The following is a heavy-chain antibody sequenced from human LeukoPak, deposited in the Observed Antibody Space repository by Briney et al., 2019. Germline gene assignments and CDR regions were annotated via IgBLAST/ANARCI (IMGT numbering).Heavy chain of an antibody. CDR2: IYYSGST. CDR1: GGSISSYY. J-gene: IGHJ4*02. D-gene: IGHD6-13*01. V-gene: IGHV4-59*01. CDR3: ARVSSSCPGQYYFDY. Sequence: SETLSLTCTVSGGSISSYYWSWIRQPPGKGLEWIGYIYYSGSTNYNPSLKSRVTISVDTSKNQFSLKLSSVTAADTAVYYCARVSSSCPGQYYFDYWGQGTLVTVSS.